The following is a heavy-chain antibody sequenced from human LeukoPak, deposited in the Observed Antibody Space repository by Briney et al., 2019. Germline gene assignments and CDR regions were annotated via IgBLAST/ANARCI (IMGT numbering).Heavy chain of an antibody. Sequence: SQTRSLTCAVTGGSISSGSYYWSWIRQPAGKGLEWIGRIYSSGSTSYNPSLKSRVTISVDTSKNQFSLKLSSVTAADTAVYYCARGRGSYYNYFDYWGQGTLVTVSS. D-gene: IGHD1-26*01. CDR2: IYSSGST. J-gene: IGHJ4*02. CDR3: ARGRGSYYNYFDY. CDR1: GGSISSGSYY. V-gene: IGHV4-61*02.